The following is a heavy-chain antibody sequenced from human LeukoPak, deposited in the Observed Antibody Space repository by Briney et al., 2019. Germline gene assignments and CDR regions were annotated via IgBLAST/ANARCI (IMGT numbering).Heavy chain of an antibody. Sequence: SETLSLTCTVSGGSISGYYWSWIRQPPGKGLEWTGYIYYSGSTNYNPSLKSRVTISVDTSKNQFSLKLSSVTAADTAVYFCARNPGNCSGGSCYPRQFYYYMDVWGKGTKVTVSS. CDR2: IYYSGST. D-gene: IGHD2-15*01. J-gene: IGHJ6*03. CDR3: ARNPGNCSGGSCYPRQFYYYMDV. V-gene: IGHV4-59*01. CDR1: GGSISGYY.